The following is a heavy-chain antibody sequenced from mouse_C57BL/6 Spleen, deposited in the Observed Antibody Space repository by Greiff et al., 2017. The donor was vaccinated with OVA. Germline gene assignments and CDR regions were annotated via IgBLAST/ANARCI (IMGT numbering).Heavy chain of an antibody. CDR3: ARQGLDYGGYAMDY. Sequence: EVQLQQSGGGLVKPGGSLKLSCAASGFTFSSYTMSWVRQTPEQRLEWVATISGGGGNTYSPESVKGRFTISRDNAKNTLYLQMSSLRSEDTALYYCARQGLDYGGYAMDYWGQGTSVTVSS. CDR1: GFTFSSYT. J-gene: IGHJ4*01. CDR2: ISGGGGNT. V-gene: IGHV5-9*01. D-gene: IGHD2-4*01.